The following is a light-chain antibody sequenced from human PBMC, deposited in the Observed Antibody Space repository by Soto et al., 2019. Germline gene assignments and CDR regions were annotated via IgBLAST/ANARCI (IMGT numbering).Light chain of an antibody. V-gene: IGKV3-11*01. CDR3: QQRSNWPPT. J-gene: IGKJ1*01. Sequence: EIVMTQSPATLSVSPGERATLSCRASQSVSSSYLAWYQQKPGQAPRLLIYDASNRATGIPARFSGGGSGTDFTLTISSLEPEDFAVYYCQQRSNWPPTFGQGTKVDI. CDR2: DAS. CDR1: QSVSSSY.